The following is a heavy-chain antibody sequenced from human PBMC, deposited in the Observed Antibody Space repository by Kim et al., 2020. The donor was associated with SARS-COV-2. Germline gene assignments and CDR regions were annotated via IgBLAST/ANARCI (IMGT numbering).Heavy chain of an antibody. CDR3: ARDRAYSFDY. Sequence: GGSLRLSCAASGFTFSDYSMNWVRQAPGKGLEWISYIGHTGGPILYADSVKGRFTISRDNAKNSLYLQMNSLRDEDTAVYYCARDRAYSFDYWGQGALVTVSS. V-gene: IGHV3-48*02. J-gene: IGHJ4*02. D-gene: IGHD2-15*01. CDR1: GFTFSDYS. CDR2: IGHTGGPI.